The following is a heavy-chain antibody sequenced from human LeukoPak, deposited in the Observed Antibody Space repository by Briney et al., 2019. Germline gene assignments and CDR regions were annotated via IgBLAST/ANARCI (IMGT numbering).Heavy chain of an antibody. CDR1: GYSFTSYW. D-gene: IGHD3-22*01. J-gene: IGHJ4*02. CDR2: IYPGDSDT. CDR3: ASSDSSGYYRPNFDY. V-gene: IGHV5-51*01. Sequence: RGESLKISCKGSGYSFTSYWIGWVRQMPGKGLEWMGIIYPGDSDTRYSPSFQGQVTISADKSISTAYLQWSSLKASDTAMYYCASSDSSGYYRPNFDYWGQGTLVTVSS.